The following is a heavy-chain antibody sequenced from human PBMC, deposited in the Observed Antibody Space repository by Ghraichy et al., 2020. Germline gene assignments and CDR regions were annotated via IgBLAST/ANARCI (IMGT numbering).Heavy chain of an antibody. D-gene: IGHD4-11*01. Sequence: SETLSLTCTVSGGSVSSTSFYWTWIRQPPGKGLEWIGYIYTTGSTDYNPSLKSRVTISVDKSKNQFSLRLASVTTTDTAVYYCARGYYTNYAFDFWGQGTLVTVSS. V-gene: IGHV4-61*01. CDR1: GGSVSSTSFY. J-gene: IGHJ5*01. CDR2: IYTTGST. CDR3: ARGYYTNYAFDF.